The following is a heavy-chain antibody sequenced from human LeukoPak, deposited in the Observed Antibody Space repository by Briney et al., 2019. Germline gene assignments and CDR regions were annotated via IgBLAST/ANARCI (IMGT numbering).Heavy chain of an antibody. D-gene: IGHD1-1*01. CDR1: GFSFCSFS. J-gene: IGHJ4*02. Sequence: GGGLRLSCVASGFSFCSFSMNWVRQAPGKRLEWISYISASSSTMYYADSVKGRFTISRDNDKNSLSLQINSLRDEDTAVFYCARDAGTGYFDYWGQGTLVTVSS. CDR2: ISASSSTM. V-gene: IGHV3-48*02. CDR3: ARDAGTGYFDY.